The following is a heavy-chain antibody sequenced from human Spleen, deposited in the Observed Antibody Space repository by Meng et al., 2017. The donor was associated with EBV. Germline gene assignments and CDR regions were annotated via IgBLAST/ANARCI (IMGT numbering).Heavy chain of an antibody. CDR2: GST. CDR1: GFTFSSYA. Sequence: EVQLVESGGGLVQPGGSLRLSCAASGFTFSSYAMSWVRQAPGGSTYYADSVKGRFTISRDNSKNTLYLQMNSLRVEDTAVYYCAKDKQTMMTSFDYWGQGTLVTVSS. V-gene: IGHV3-23*04. CDR3: AKDKQTMMTSFDY. D-gene: IGHD3-22*01. J-gene: IGHJ4*02.